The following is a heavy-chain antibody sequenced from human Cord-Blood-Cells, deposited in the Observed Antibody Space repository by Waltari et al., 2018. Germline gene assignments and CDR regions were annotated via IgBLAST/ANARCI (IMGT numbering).Heavy chain of an antibody. J-gene: IGHJ4*02. V-gene: IGHV4-34*01. Sequence: QVQLQPWGAGLLTPSETLSLTCAVYGGSFSGYYWSWIRQPPGKGLEWIGEINHSGSTNYNPSLKSRVTISVDTSKNQFSLKLSSVTAADTAVYYCARLAEYSSGWYKDYWGQGTLVTVSS. CDR2: INHSGST. D-gene: IGHD6-19*01. CDR1: GGSFSGYY. CDR3: ARLAEYSSGWYKDY.